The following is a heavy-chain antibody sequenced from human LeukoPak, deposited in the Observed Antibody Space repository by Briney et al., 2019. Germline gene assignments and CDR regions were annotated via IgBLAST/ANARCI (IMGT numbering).Heavy chain of an antibody. V-gene: IGHV4-39*07. J-gene: IGHJ5*02. CDR2: IYYSGST. CDR1: GGSISSSSYY. D-gene: IGHD1-14*01. Sequence: SETLSLTCTVSGGSISSSSYYWGWIRQPPGKGLEWIGSIYYSGSTYYNPSLKSRVTISVDTSKNQFSLKLSSVTAADTAVYYCARGIRHWFDPWGQGTLVTVSS. CDR3: ARGIRHWFDP.